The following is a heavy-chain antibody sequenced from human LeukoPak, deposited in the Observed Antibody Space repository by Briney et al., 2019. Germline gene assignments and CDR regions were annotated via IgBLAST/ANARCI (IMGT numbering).Heavy chain of an antibody. Sequence: GRSLRLSCAASGFTFSTYAIHWVRQAPGKGLEWVAAIWYDGSNQYYPDSVKGRLSISRDNSKNTLYLQMHSLRVEDTAVYYCAREADCSGGNCYRGPFDIWGQGTMVTVSS. J-gene: IGHJ3*02. CDR1: GFTFSTYA. CDR3: AREADCSGGNCYRGPFDI. V-gene: IGHV3-33*01. D-gene: IGHD2-15*01. CDR2: IWYDGSNQ.